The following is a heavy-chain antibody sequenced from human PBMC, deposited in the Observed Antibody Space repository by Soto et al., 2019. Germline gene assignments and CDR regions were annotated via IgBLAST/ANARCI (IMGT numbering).Heavy chain of an antibody. J-gene: IGHJ4*02. CDR1: GFTFSDYY. CDR3: GRDRLARVWIPGIDY. V-gene: IGHV3-11*06. D-gene: IGHD5-18*01. Sequence: PGGSLRLSCASSGFTFSDYYTIWIRQATGKGLEWVSYISSSSSYKNYADSLKGRFTISRDNAKNTLYLQMNSLRAEDTAVYYCGRDRLARVWIPGIDYWGQGTLVTVSS. CDR2: ISSSSSYK.